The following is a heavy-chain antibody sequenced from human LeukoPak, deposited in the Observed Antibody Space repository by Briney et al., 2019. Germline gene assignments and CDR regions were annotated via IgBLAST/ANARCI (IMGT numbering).Heavy chain of an antibody. CDR2: IYYSGST. J-gene: IGHJ6*03. D-gene: IGHD5-18*01. CDR1: GGSISSSSYY. CDR3: ARDRSPRGYSYGYSTGDYYYMDV. Sequence: SETLSLTCTVSGGSISSSSYYWGWIRQPPGKGLEWIGSIYYSGSTNYNPSLKSRVTISVDTSKNQFSLKLSSVTAADTAVYYCARDRSPRGYSYGYSTGDYYYMDVWGKGTTVTVSS. V-gene: IGHV4-39*07.